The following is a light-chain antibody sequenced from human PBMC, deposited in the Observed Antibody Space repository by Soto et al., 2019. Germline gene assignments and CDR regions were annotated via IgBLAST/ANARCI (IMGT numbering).Light chain of an antibody. CDR3: QQYRASPFT. Sequence: VVLTQSPATLSLSPGDRATLSCRASRHVYINALGWYQQKPGRTPTLLIYGASTRATDIPDRFSATGSGTDFSLTSSGVEPEDSAVYYCQQYRASPFTFGPGTRLEI. J-gene: IGKJ3*01. CDR2: GAS. CDR1: RHVYINA. V-gene: IGKV3-20*01.